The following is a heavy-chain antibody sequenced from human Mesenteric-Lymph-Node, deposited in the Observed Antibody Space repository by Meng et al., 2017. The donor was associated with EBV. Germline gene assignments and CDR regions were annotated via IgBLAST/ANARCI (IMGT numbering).Heavy chain of an antibody. V-gene: IGHV3-74*01. CDR3: VTDRWEREGWFDR. Sequence: GELLGAGGGLVHPGGYLSLTCASHGFTFSYYSMHGLRQAPGKGLVWVTSINTAGTTKKYAHYVKGRITIYRDNAKGNLYLQMNSLSVEDRAVYYCVTDRWEREGWFDRWGQGTLVTVSS. D-gene: IGHD1-26*01. J-gene: IGHJ5*02. CDR2: INTAGTTK. CDR1: GFTFSYYS.